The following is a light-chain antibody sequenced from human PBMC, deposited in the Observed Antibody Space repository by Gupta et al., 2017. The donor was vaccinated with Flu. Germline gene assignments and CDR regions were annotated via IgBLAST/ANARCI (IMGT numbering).Light chain of an antibody. CDR1: SSNIGSNY. V-gene: IGLV1-47*01. J-gene: IGLJ3*02. CDR3: SAWDDSLSGSWV. CDR2: RNN. Sequence: QSVLTQPPSASGTPGQRVTISCSGSSSNIGSNYVYWYQQLPGTAPKLLIYRNNQRPSGGPDRFSGSKSSTSASLAISGLRSEDEADYYCSAWDDSLSGSWVFGGGTKLTVL.